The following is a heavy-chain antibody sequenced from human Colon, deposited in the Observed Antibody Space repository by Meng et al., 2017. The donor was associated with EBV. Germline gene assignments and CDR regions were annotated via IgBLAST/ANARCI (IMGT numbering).Heavy chain of an antibody. CDR2: ISWDGDNS. Sequence: VRVCGVVGVLVHPWGSLSLSFLASGFTFDDYTMHWVRQGPGMGLQWVSLISWDGDNSYYADSVRGRFTISRDNSKNSLYLQMDSLKMEDTAFYYCAKGTVGFSYGSFDYWGQGTLVTVSS. V-gene: IGHV3-43*01. CDR3: AKGTVGFSYGSFDY. D-gene: IGHD5-18*01. J-gene: IGHJ4*02. CDR1: GFTFDDYT.